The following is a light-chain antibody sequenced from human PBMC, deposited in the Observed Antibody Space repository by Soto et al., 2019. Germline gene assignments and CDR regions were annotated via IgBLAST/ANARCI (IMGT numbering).Light chain of an antibody. V-gene: IGKV3-20*01. CDR3: KQFHSSPPYT. CDR1: QSVRSSS. J-gene: IGKJ2*01. Sequence: SVLTQSPGTLSLSPGESATLSGRSSQSVRSSSLAWYQQKPGQRPRLLINFASSMATGIPDRFSGSGSGTDFTLTISRLEPEDFAVYYCKQFHSSPPYTFGQGTKLEIK. CDR2: FAS.